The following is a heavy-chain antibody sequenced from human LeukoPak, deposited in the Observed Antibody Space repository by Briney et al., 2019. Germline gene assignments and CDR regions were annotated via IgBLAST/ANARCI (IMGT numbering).Heavy chain of an antibody. J-gene: IGHJ5*02. Sequence: ASVKVSCKASGGTFSSYAITWVRQAPGQGLEWMGWINPNSGGTNYAQKFQGRVTMTRDTSISTAYMELSRLRSDDTAVYYCARDVYDFWSGPNWFDPWGQGTLVTVSS. CDR1: GGTFSSYA. CDR2: INPNSGGT. D-gene: IGHD3-3*01. V-gene: IGHV1-2*02. CDR3: ARDVYDFWSGPNWFDP.